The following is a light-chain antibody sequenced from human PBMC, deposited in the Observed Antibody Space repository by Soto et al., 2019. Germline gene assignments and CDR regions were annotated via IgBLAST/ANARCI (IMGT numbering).Light chain of an antibody. V-gene: IGKV1-9*01. Sequence: DIQLTQSLSFLSASVGDRVTITCRASQGISSYLAWYQQKPGKAPKLLIYAASTLQSGVPSRFSGSGSGTEFTLTISSLQPEDFATYYCQQLNSYPRPFGQGTKVEIK. J-gene: IGKJ1*01. CDR1: QGISSY. CDR2: AAS. CDR3: QQLNSYPRP.